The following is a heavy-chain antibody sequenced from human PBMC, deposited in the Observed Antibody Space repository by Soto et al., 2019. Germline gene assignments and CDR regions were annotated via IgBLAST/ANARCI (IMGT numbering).Heavy chain of an antibody. Sequence: QVQLQESGPGLVKPSQTLSLTCTVSGGSISSGGYYWSWIRQHPGKGREWIGYIYYSGSTYYNPSLKSRVTISVDTSKNPFSLKLSSVTAADTAVYYCARDSNYYDSSPNWFDPWGQGTLVTVSS. CDR3: ARDSNYYDSSPNWFDP. D-gene: IGHD3-22*01. CDR2: IYYSGST. J-gene: IGHJ5*02. V-gene: IGHV4-31*03. CDR1: GGSISSGGYY.